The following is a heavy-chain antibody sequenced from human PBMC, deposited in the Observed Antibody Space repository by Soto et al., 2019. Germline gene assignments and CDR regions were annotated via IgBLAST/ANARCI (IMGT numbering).Heavy chain of an antibody. CDR1: GYSFTSYW. V-gene: IGHV5-51*01. D-gene: IGHD6-13*01. CDR2: IYPGDSDT. CDR3: ARLGGGRQQQLPSDYYGMDV. Sequence: PGESLKISCKGSGYSFTSYWIGWVRQMPWKGLEWMGIIYPGDSDTRYSPSFQGQVTISADKSISTAYLQWSSLKASDTAMYYCARLGGGRQQQLPSDYYGMDVWGQGTTVTVSS. J-gene: IGHJ6*02.